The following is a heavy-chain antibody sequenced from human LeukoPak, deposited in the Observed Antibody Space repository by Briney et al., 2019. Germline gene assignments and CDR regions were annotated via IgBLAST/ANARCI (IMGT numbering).Heavy chain of an antibody. CDR1: GFIFSSYW. CDR3: LRYCSGGVCPGWFDP. CDR2: IKPDGSEK. Sequence: GGSLRLSCAASGFIFSSYWMSWVRQAPGKGLEWVANIKPDGSEKYYVDSVKGRFTISRDNAKNSLYPQMDSLRAEDTAVYYCLRYCSGGVCPGWFDPWGQGTLVTVSS. D-gene: IGHD2-8*02. V-gene: IGHV3-7*01. J-gene: IGHJ5*02.